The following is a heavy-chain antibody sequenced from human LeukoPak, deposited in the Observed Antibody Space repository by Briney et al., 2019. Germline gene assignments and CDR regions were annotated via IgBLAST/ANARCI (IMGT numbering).Heavy chain of an antibody. CDR1: GFTFSSYA. Sequence: GGSLRLSCAASGFTFSSYAMHWVRQAPGKGLEWVAVISYDGSNQYYADSVKGRFTISRDDSRNTLYLQMNGLRTEDTAVYYCARGTVVTDFWGQGTLVTVSS. D-gene: IGHD4-23*01. CDR3: ARGTVVTDF. CDR2: ISYDGSNQ. J-gene: IGHJ4*02. V-gene: IGHV3-30-3*01.